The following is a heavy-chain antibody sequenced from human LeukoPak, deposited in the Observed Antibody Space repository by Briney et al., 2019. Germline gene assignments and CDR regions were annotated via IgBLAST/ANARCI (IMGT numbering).Heavy chain of an antibody. J-gene: IGHJ5*02. CDR3: AKAVWFYDSSGYYPRWFDP. V-gene: IGHV3-23*01. CDR2: ISGSGGST. CDR1: GFTFSSYA. Sequence: GGSLRLSCAASGFTFSSYAMSWVRQVPGKGLEWVSAISGSGGSTYYADSVKGRFTISRDNSKNTLYLQMNSLRAEDTAVYYCAKAVWFYDSSGYYPRWFDPWGQGTLVTVSS. D-gene: IGHD3-22*01.